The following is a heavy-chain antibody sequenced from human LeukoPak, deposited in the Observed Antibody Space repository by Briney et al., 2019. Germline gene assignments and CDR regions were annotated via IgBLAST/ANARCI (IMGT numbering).Heavy chain of an antibody. D-gene: IGHD3-10*01. Sequence: GGSLRLSCAASGFTFSNYDMHWVRQAPGKGLEWVAVISYDGSNEYYADSVKGRFTIFRDSSENKLYLQMNSLRVEDTAVYYCARVGYYSSGPFSYFDYWGQGTLVTVSS. CDR1: GFTFSNYD. CDR3: ARVGYYSSGPFSYFDY. V-gene: IGHV3-30-3*01. CDR2: ISYDGSNE. J-gene: IGHJ4*02.